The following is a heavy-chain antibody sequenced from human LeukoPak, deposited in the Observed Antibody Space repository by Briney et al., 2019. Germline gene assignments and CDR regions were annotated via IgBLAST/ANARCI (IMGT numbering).Heavy chain of an antibody. D-gene: IGHD5-18*01. CDR2: IIPIFGTT. V-gene: IGHV1-69*06. J-gene: IGHJ3*02. Sequence: EASVKVSCKASGGTFSSYAISWVRQAPGQGLEWMGGIIPIFGTTNYAQKFQGRVTITADKSTSTAYMELSSLRSEDTAVYCCAGTWVDTAMVHAFDIWGQGTMVTVSS. CDR1: GGTFSSYA. CDR3: AGTWVDTAMVHAFDI.